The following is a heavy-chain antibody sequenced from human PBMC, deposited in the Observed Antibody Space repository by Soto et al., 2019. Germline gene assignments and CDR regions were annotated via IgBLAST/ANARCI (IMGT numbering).Heavy chain of an antibody. CDR3: ARVHTGGPIVVVVAAFDY. CDR2: ISSSSSTI. J-gene: IGHJ4*02. D-gene: IGHD2-15*01. CDR1: GFTFSSYS. Sequence: EVQLVESGGGLVQPGGSLRLSCAASGFTFSSYSMNWVRQAPGKGLEWVSYISSSSSTIYYADSVKGRFTISRDNAKNSLYLQMNSLRDEDTAVYYCARVHTGGPIVVVVAAFDYWGQGTLVTVSS. V-gene: IGHV3-48*02.